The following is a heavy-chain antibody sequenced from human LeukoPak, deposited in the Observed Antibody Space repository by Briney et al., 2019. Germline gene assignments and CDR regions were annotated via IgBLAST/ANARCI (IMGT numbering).Heavy chain of an antibody. V-gene: IGHV4-30-2*01. Sequence: SQTLSLTCTVSGGSINSGGYYWSWIRQPPGKGLEWIGYIYHSGSTYYNPSLKSRVTISVDRSKNQFSLKLSPVTAADTAVYYCARFIAVSTYYFDYWGQGTLVTVSS. D-gene: IGHD6-19*01. J-gene: IGHJ4*02. CDR1: GGSINSGGYY. CDR2: IYHSGST. CDR3: ARFIAVSTYYFDY.